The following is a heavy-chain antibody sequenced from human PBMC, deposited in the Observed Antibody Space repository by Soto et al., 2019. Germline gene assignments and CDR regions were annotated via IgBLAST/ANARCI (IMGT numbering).Heavy chain of an antibody. CDR1: GGSISSSSYY. CDR3: ARRFVATIQYFDY. J-gene: IGHJ4*02. V-gene: IGHV4-39*01. D-gene: IGHD5-12*01. Sequence: SETLSLTCTVSGGSISSSSYYWGWIRQPPGKGLEWIGSIYYSGSTYYNPSLKSRVTISVDTSKNQFSLKLSSVTAADTAVYYCARRFVATIQYFDYWGQGTLVTVSS. CDR2: IYYSGST.